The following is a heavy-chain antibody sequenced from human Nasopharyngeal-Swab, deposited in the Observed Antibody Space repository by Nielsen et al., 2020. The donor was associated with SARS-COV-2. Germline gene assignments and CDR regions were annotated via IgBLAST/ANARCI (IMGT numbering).Heavy chain of an antibody. J-gene: IGHJ4*02. V-gene: IGHV4-34*01. Sequence: SETLSLTCAVYGGSFSGYYWSWIRQPPGKGLEWIGEINHSGSTNYNPSLESRVTISVDTSKNQFSLKLSSVTAADTAVYYCARAQLDFWSGYYQYHLDYWGQGTLVTVSS. CDR2: INHSGST. CDR3: ARAQLDFWSGYYQYHLDY. D-gene: IGHD3-3*01. CDR1: GGSFSGYY.